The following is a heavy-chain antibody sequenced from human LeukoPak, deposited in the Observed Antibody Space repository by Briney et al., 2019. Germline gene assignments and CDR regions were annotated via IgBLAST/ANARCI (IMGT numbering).Heavy chain of an antibody. CDR3: ARLSAMLRGPEDIFYFGF. D-gene: IGHD2-21*01. CDR2: IRQDGSEK. J-gene: IGHJ4*02. Sequence: RPGGSLRLSCETSGFSFSTYWMSWVRQPPGKGLEWVANIRQDGSEKYYVDSVKGRFTISRDIAKQSVFLQMNSLRAEDTAVYYCARLSAMLRGPEDIFYFGFWGLGTLVTVSA. CDR1: GFSFSTYW. V-gene: IGHV3-7*01.